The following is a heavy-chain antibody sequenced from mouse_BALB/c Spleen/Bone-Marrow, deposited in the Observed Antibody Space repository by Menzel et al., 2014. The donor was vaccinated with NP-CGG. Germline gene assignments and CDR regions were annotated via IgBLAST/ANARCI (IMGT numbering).Heavy chain of an antibody. J-gene: IGHJ2*01. V-gene: IGHV1S56*01. Sequence: VQLQQSGPELVKPGASVRISYKAAGYTFTGYYIHWVKQRPGQGLEWIGWIYPGNVNTKYNEKFKGKATLTADKSSSTAYFLLSSLTSEDSAVYFCAREANWNFDYWGQGTTLTVSS. CDR1: GYTFTGYY. CDR3: AREANWNFDY. CDR2: IYPGNVNT. D-gene: IGHD4-1*01.